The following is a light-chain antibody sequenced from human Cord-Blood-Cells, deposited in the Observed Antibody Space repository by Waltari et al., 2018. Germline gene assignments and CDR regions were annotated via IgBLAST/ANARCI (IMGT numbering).Light chain of an antibody. CDR1: QSISSL. CDR3: QQYNSYWT. V-gene: IGKV1-5*03. Sequence: DIQMTQYPSTLSASVGDRVTITCRASQSISSLLAWYQQKPGKAPKLLIYKASSLESRVPSRFSGSGSGTEFTLTISSLQPDDFATYYCQQYNSYWTFGQGTKVEIK. J-gene: IGKJ1*01. CDR2: KAS.